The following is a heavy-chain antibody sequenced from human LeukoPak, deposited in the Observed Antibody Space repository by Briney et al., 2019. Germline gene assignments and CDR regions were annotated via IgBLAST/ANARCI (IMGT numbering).Heavy chain of an antibody. CDR2: IFSGGST. V-gene: IGHV3-53*01. Sequence: PGGCPRLSCAASGFTVSSNYMSWVRPAPRKGLEWGSVIFSGGSTYYADSVKGRFTISRDNSKNTLYLQMNSLRAEDTAVYYCARRIAAAGPHNWYFDLWGRGTVVTVSS. CDR3: ARRIAAAGPHNWYFDL. D-gene: IGHD6-13*01. J-gene: IGHJ2*01. CDR1: GFTVSSNY.